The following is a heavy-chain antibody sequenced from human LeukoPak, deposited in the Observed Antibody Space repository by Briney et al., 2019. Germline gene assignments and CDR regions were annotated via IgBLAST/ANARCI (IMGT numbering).Heavy chain of an antibody. CDR3: ARRRTGGTTGAFDI. D-gene: IGHD1/OR15-1a*01. CDR1: GYSLSSGYF. J-gene: IGHJ3*02. Sequence: SETLSLTCTVSGYSLSSGYFWGWIRQPPGKGLEWIGTIYYSGNTYYNPSLKSRVTISLDTSKNQVSLKLSSVTAADTAVYYCARRRTGGTTGAFDIWGQGTMVTVSS. CDR2: IYYSGNT. V-gene: IGHV4-38-2*02.